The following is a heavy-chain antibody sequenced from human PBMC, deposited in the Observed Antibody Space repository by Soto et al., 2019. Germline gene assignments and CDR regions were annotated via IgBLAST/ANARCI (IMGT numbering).Heavy chain of an antibody. D-gene: IGHD3-10*01. CDR1: GYMFVTYG. V-gene: IGHV1-18*01. CDR3: ARDLDGSGSYYTAY. J-gene: IGHJ4*02. Sequence: QVQLVQSGAEVKKPGASVKVSCKASGYMFVTYGINWVRQAPGQGLEWMGWISAYNGNTKYAQNLQGRVTMTTDASTSTAYMEMRSLRSDDTAVYYCARDLDGSGSYYTAYWGPGTLVTVSS. CDR2: ISAYNGNT.